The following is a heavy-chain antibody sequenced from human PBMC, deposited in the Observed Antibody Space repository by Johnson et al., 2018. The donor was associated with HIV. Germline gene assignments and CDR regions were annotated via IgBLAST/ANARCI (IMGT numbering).Heavy chain of an antibody. CDR2: ISSSGRTI. CDR1: GFTFSDYY. J-gene: IGHJ3*02. V-gene: IGHV3-11*04. CDR3: AREQATLWFRASGAAFDI. D-gene: IGHD3-10*01. Sequence: VQLVESGGGLVKPGGSLRLSCVASGFTFSDYYMSWIRQAPRKGLEWVSYISSSGRTIYYPDSVKGRFTISRDNAKNSLYLQMNSLRAEDTAVYYCAREQATLWFRASGAAFDIWGQGTMVTVSS.